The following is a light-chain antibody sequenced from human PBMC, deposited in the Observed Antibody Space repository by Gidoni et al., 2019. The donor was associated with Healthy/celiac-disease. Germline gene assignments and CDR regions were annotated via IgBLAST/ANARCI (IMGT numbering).Light chain of an antibody. J-gene: IGKJ1*01. V-gene: IGKV3-15*01. Sequence: EIVMTQSPATLSVSPGERATLSCRASQSVSSNVAWYQQKPGQAPRLLIYGASTRATGIPARFSGSGSGTEFTLTISSLQSEDFAVYYCQQYNNWPPWTFGQGTKGGNQT. CDR2: GAS. CDR1: QSVSSN. CDR3: QQYNNWPPWT.